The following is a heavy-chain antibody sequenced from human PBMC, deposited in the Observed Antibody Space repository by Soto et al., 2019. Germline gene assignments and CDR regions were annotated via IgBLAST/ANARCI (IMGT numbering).Heavy chain of an antibody. CDR3: ARQSGAYYYDSSGYSYYFDY. D-gene: IGHD3-22*01. CDR1: GFTFSSYS. CDR2: ISSSSSTI. J-gene: IGHJ4*02. Sequence: EVQLVESGGGLVQPGGSLRLSCAASGFTFSSYSMNWVRQAPGKGLERVSYISSSSSTIYYADSVKGRFTISRDNAKNSLYLQMNSLRDEATAVYYCARQSGAYYYDSSGYSYYFDYWGQGTLVTVSS. V-gene: IGHV3-48*02.